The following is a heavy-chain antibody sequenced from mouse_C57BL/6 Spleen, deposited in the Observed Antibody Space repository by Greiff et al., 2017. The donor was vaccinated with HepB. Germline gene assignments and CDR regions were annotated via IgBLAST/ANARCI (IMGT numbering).Heavy chain of an antibody. CDR1: GYTFTDYY. CDR3: AREGFITTVVADY. V-gene: IGHV1-19*01. J-gene: IGHJ2*01. D-gene: IGHD1-1*01. Sequence: EVKLEESGPVLVKPGASVKMSCKASGYTFTDYYMNWVKQSHGKSLEWIGVINPYNGGTSYNQKFKGKATLTVDKSSSTAYMELNSLTSEDSAVYYCAREGFITTVVADYWGQGTTLTVSS. CDR2: INPYNGGT.